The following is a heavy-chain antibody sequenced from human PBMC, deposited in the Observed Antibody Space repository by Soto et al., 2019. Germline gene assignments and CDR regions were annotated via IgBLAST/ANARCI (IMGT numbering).Heavy chain of an antibody. CDR3: ARESRGLSRAVRY. V-gene: IGHV4-34*01. J-gene: IGHJ4*02. CDR1: GGSFSGYY. CDR2: INHSGST. D-gene: IGHD3-10*01. Sequence: QVQLQQWGAGLLKPSETLSLTCAVYGGSFSGYYWSWIRQPPGKGLEWIGEINHSGSTNYNPSLKSQVTISVDTSKTQFSLKSSSVTAADTAVYYCARESRGLSRAVRYWGQGTLVTVSS.